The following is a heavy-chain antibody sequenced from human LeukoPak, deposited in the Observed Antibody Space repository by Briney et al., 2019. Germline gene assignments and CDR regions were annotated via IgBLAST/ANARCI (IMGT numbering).Heavy chain of an antibody. J-gene: IGHJ3*02. CDR3: AEQWLVLEGEGAFDI. Sequence: TSETLSLTCTVSGASISSSSYYWGWIRQPPGKGLEWIGSIYYSGSTYYNPSLKSRVTISVDTSKNQFSLKLSSVTAADTAVYYCAEQWLVLEGEGAFDIWGQGTMVTVSS. D-gene: IGHD6-19*01. CDR1: GASISSSSYY. CDR2: IYYSGST. V-gene: IGHV4-39*07.